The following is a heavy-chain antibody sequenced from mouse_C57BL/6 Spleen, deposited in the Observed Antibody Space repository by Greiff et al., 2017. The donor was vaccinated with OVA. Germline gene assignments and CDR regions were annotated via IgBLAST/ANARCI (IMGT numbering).Heavy chain of an antibody. CDR1: GYTFTSYW. J-gene: IGHJ4*01. Sequence: QVQLQQPGAELVKPGASVKMSCKASGYTFTSYWITWVKQRPGQGLEWIGDIYPGSGSTNYNEKFKSKATLTVDTSSSTAYMQLSSLTSEDSAVYYCARYRDYYGSSYYAMDYWGQGTSVTVSS. CDR2: IYPGSGST. D-gene: IGHD1-1*01. V-gene: IGHV1-55*01. CDR3: ARYRDYYGSSYYAMDY.